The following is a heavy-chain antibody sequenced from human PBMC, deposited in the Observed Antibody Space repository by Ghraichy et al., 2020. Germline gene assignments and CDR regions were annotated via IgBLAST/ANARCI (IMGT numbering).Heavy chain of an antibody. V-gene: IGHV3-74*01. CDR1: GFTFSSYW. CDR2: INSDGSST. D-gene: IGHD3-16*01. CDR3: ARDHDMWRVGGAPDY. J-gene: IGHJ4*02. Sequence: GGSLRLSCAASGFTFSSYWMHWVRQAPGKGLVWVSRINSDGSSTSYADSVKGRFTISRDNAKNTLYLQMNSLRAEDTAVYYCARDHDMWRVGGAPDYWGQGTLVTVSS.